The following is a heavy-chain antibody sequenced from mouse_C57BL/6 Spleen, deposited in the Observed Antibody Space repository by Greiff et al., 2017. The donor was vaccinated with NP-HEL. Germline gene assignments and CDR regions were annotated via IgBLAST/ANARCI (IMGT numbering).Heavy chain of an antibody. Sequence: EVQLQESVAELVRPGASVKLSCTASGFNIKNTYMPWVKQRPEQGLEWIGRIDPANGNTKYAPKFQGKATITADTSSNTAYLQLSSLTSEDTAIYYGAREGGTTVAYAMDYWGQGTSVTVSS. CDR1: GFNIKNTY. CDR2: IDPANGNT. CDR3: AREGGTTVAYAMDY. J-gene: IGHJ4*01. D-gene: IGHD1-1*01. V-gene: IGHV14-3*01.